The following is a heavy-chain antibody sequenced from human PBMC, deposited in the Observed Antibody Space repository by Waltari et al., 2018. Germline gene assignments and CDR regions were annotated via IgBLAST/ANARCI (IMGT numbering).Heavy chain of an antibody. CDR2: IWDDGSNK. V-gene: IGHV3-33*01. CDR3: ARGGAKEALGDFL. D-gene: IGHD3-10*01. CDR1: GFTFSSSG. J-gene: IGHJ4*02. Sequence: QVQLVESGGGVVQPGRSLRLSCAASGFTFSSSGMHWVRQAPGKGLGWVEIIWDDGSNKYEADSVKGRFTISRDNSKNTLYLQMNSLRAEDTAVYYCARGGAKEALGDFLWGQGTLVTVSS.